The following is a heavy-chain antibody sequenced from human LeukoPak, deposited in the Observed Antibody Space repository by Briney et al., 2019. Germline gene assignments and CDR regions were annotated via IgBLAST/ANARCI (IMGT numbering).Heavy chain of an antibody. Sequence: SETLSLTCTASGGSISSSDYYWGWIRQPPWKGLEWIGSIYYSGNTYYNPSLKSRVTISVDTSKSQFSLKLSSVTAADTAVYYCARNSRGSGSNRPNWFDPWGQGTLVTVSS. D-gene: IGHD3-10*01. CDR2: IYYSGNT. V-gene: IGHV4-39*01. CDR1: GGSISSSDYY. J-gene: IGHJ5*02. CDR3: ARNSRGSGSNRPNWFDP.